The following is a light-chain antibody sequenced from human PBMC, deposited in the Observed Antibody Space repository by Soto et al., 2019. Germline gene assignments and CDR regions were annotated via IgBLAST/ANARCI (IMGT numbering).Light chain of an antibody. J-gene: IGKJ1*01. CDR2: GAS. V-gene: IGKV3-20*01. Sequence: EIVLTQSPGTLSLCPGERATLSCRASQSVSSNYLAWYQQKPGQAPRRLIYGASSRATGIPDRFSGSGSGTDFTLTIIRREPEDFAVYYCQHYGGSSWTFGQGTKVDIK. CDR1: QSVSSNY. CDR3: QHYGGSSWT.